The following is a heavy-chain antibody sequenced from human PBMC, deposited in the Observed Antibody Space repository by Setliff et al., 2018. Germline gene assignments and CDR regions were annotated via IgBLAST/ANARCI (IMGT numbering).Heavy chain of an antibody. D-gene: IGHD2-21*02. CDR3: ARDWFCSGGDCSDVFDF. V-gene: IGHV1-18*01. CDR2: ISGYSGDT. J-gene: IGHJ3*01. Sequence: ASVKVSCKASGYTFTSYSITWVRQAPGRGLGWLGWISGYSGDTSYAQKFQDRVTLTTDTSTSTAYMEMRSLTFDDTAVYYCARDWFCSGGDCSDVFDFWGQGTMVTVSS. CDR1: GYTFTSYS.